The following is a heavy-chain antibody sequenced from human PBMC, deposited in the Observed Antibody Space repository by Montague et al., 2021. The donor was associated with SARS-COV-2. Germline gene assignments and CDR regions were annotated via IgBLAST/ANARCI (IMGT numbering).Heavy chain of an antibody. Sequence: SETLSLTCTVSGGSVSSYYWSWIRQPPGKGLEWIGYVYYSGSTNYNPSLKSRVTISVDTSKNQFSLKLSSVTAADTAVYYCARGGDMNWFDPWGQGTLVTVSS. V-gene: IGHV4-59*02. CDR2: VYYSGST. CDR1: GGSVSSYY. D-gene: IGHD2-21*01. CDR3: ARGGDMNWFDP. J-gene: IGHJ5*02.